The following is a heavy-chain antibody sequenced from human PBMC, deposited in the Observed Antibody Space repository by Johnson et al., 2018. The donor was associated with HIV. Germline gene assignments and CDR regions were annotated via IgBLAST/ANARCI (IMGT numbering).Heavy chain of an antibody. Sequence: VQLVEYGGGLVKPGVSLRLSCAASGFTFSNAWMSWVRQAPGKGLEWVGRIKSKTDGGPTDYAAHVKGRFTISRDDSKNTVYLQMNSLKTEYTAVHYCTTDFSTPIVAVVAATPDAFDIWGEGTMVTVSS. CDR3: TTDFSTPIVAVVAATPDAFDI. V-gene: IGHV3-15*01. J-gene: IGHJ3*02. CDR2: IKSKTDGGPT. D-gene: IGHD2-15*01. CDR1: GFTFSNAW.